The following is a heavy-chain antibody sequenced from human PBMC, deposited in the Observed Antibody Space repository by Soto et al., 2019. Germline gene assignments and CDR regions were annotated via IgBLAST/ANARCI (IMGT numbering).Heavy chain of an antibody. CDR1: GGSVSSGSYY. J-gene: IGHJ6*04. V-gene: IGHV4-61*01. CDR3: ARGAHLTVTTDYYYGMDV. CDR2: IYYSGST. D-gene: IGHD4-4*01. Sequence: ETLSLTCPVSGGSVSSGSYYWSWIRQPPGKGLEWTGYIYYSGSTNYNPSLKSRVTISVDTSKNQFSLKLSSVTAADTAVYYCARGAHLTVTTDYYYGMDVWGKGTTVTVS.